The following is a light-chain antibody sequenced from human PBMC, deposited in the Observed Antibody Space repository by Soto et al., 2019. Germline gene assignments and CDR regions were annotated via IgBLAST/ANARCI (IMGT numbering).Light chain of an antibody. CDR2: AAS. CDR3: QQSYSTPPYT. CDR1: RSISSY. Sequence: DIQMTQSPSSLSASVGDRVTITCRASRSISSYLNWYQQKPGTAPKLLIYAASSLQSGVPSRFSGSGSGTDFTLTISSLQPEDFATYYCQQSYSTPPYTFGQGTKLEIK. V-gene: IGKV1-39*01. J-gene: IGKJ2*01.